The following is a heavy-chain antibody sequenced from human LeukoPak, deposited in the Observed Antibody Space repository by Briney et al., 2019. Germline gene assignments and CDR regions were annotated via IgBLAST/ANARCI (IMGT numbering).Heavy chain of an antibody. Sequence: PGGPLRLSCAASGFTFSSYAMSWVRQAPGKGLEWVSAISGSGGSTYYADSVKGRFTISRDNSKNTLYLQMNSLRAEDTAVYYCAKDLRAAAGSGYNWFDPWGQGTLVTVSS. V-gene: IGHV3-23*01. J-gene: IGHJ5*02. CDR1: GFTFSSYA. D-gene: IGHD6-13*01. CDR2: ISGSGGST. CDR3: AKDLRAAAGSGYNWFDP.